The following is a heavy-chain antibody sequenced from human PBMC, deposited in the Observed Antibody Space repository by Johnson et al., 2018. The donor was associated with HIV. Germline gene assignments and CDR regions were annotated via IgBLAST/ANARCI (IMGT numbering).Heavy chain of an antibody. CDR3: AKGRELGYCAGGVCSDSFDV. CDR2: ISSSGSTI. J-gene: IGHJ3*01. V-gene: IGHV3-11*04. D-gene: IGHD2-8*02. CDR1: RFTFNNYD. Sequence: QVQLVESGGGEVQPGGSLRLSCAASRFTFNNYDMNWIRQVPGKGLEWVSYISSSGSTIYYADSVKGRFTISRDNAKNSLYLQMNSLTAEDTAVYYCAKGRELGYCAGGVCSDSFDVWGQGTLVTVSS.